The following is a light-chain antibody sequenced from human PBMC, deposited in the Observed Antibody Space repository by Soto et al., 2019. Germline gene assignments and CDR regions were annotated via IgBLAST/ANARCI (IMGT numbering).Light chain of an antibody. J-gene: IGKJ1*01. CDR3: QQYNTWPPWP. Sequence: VVMTQSPATVSVSPGETVTLSCRASQSVRSDVAWYQQRPGQAPRLLIFGASSRVADVPARFSGSGSGTDFTLTISSLQSEDFAVYNCQQYNTWPPWPFGQGTKVE. CDR2: GAS. CDR1: QSVRSD. V-gene: IGKV3-15*01.